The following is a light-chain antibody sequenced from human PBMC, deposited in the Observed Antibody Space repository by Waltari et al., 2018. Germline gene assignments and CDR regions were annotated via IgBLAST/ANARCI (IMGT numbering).Light chain of an antibody. CDR1: HRHVGGFNY. J-gene: IGLJ2*01. Sequence: QSALTQPASVSGSPGQSTTISCPGTHRHVGGFNYVSCYQQHPGKAPTLIIYDATQRPSGVSDRFSGSKSGNMASLTISGLQADDEADYHCCSYSGSSTSVVLGGGTKLTVL. V-gene: IGLV2-14*03. CDR3: CSYSGSSTSVV. CDR2: DAT.